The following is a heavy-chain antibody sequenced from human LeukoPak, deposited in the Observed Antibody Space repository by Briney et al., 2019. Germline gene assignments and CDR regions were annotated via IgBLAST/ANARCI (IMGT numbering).Heavy chain of an antibody. CDR1: GFTFSSYG. J-gene: IGHJ3*02. V-gene: IGHV3-30*18. D-gene: IGHD3-10*01. CDR2: ISNDGSNK. Sequence: PGRSLRLSCVASGFTFSSYGMHWVRQAPGKGLEWVAVISNDGSNKYYADSVKGRFTISRDNSKNTLYLQMNSLRAEDTAVYYCAKGRGAFDIWRQGTMVTVSS. CDR3: AKGRGAFDI.